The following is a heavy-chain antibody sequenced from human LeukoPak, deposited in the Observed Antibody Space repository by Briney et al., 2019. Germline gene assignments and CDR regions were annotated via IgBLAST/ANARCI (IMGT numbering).Heavy chain of an antibody. Sequence: PGGSLRLSCAASGFTFSSYGMSWVRQAPGKGLEWVSAISGSGGSTYYADSVKGRFTISRDNSKNTLYLQMNSLRAEDTAVYYCAKVGPMTTVTTRGWYFDLWGRGTLVTVSS. V-gene: IGHV3-23*01. CDR3: AKVGPMTTVTTRGWYFDL. CDR2: ISGSGGST. D-gene: IGHD4-17*01. CDR1: GFTFSSYG. J-gene: IGHJ2*01.